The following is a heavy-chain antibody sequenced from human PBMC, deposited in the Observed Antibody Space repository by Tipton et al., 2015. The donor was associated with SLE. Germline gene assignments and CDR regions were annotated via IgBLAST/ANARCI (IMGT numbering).Heavy chain of an antibody. D-gene: IGHD3-16*01. V-gene: IGHV3-33*01. CDR2: IWYDGSNK. CDR1: GFTFSTYG. J-gene: IGHJ3*01. CDR3: ARDQYVWGSLDVFDL. Sequence: RSLRLSCAASGFTFSTYGMHWVRQAPGKGLEWVAVIWYDGSNKYYADSVKGRFTISRDNSKNTLYLQMNSLRAEDTAVYYCARDQYVWGSLDVFDLWGQGTMVTVSS.